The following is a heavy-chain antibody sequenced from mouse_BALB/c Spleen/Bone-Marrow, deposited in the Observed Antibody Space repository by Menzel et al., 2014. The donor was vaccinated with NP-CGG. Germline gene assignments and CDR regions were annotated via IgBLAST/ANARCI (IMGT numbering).Heavy chain of an antibody. V-gene: IGHV5-17*02. Sequence: EVMLVESGGGLVQPGGSRKLSCAASGFTFXSFGMHRVRQAPEKGLEWVAYISSGSTAICYADTVKGRFTISRDNPKNTLFLQMTSLRSEDTAMYYCARGGNWDDFDVWGAGTTVTVSS. D-gene: IGHD4-1*01. CDR2: ISSGSTAI. CDR1: GFTFXSFG. CDR3: ARGGNWDDFDV. J-gene: IGHJ1*01.